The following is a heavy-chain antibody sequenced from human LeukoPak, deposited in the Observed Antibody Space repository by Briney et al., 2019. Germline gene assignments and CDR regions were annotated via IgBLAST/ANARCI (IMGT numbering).Heavy chain of an antibody. J-gene: IGHJ6*03. CDR2: ISSNGSTI. CDR1: GFTFNSYE. D-gene: IGHD3-22*01. CDR3: AKGAEEGVVITSVYYYYMDV. V-gene: IGHV3-48*03. Sequence: GGSLRLSCAASGFTFNSYEMNWVRQAPGKGLEWVSYISSNGSTIYYADSVKGRFTISRDNSKNTLYLQMNSLRAEDTAVYFCAKGAEEGVVITSVYYYYMDVWGKGTTVTISS.